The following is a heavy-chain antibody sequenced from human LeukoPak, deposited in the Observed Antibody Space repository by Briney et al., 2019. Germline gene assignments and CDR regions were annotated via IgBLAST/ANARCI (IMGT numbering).Heavy chain of an antibody. CDR3: AGYCSSTSCPIDY. J-gene: IGHJ4*02. CDR1: GGTFSSYA. D-gene: IGHD2-2*01. CDR2: IIPIFGTA. Sequence: ASVKVSCKASGGTFSSYAISWVRQAPGQGLEWMGRIIPIFGTANYAQKFQGRVTITTDESTSTAYMELSSLRSEDTAVYYCAGYCSSTSCPIDYWGQGTLVTVSS. V-gene: IGHV1-69*05.